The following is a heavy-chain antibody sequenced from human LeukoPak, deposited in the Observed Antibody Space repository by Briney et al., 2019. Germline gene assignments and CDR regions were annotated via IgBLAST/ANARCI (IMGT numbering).Heavy chain of an antibody. Sequence: GGSLRLSCTASGFTVSSSYMNWVRQAPGGGLEWVSVIYSVGSTYYADSVKGRFTISRDNPKNTLFLQMNSLRADDTAVYYCTKIPTFQYYFDYWGRGTLVTVSS. CDR1: GFTVSSSY. J-gene: IGHJ4*02. D-gene: IGHD2/OR15-2a*01. V-gene: IGHV3-66*01. CDR3: TKIPTFQYYFDY. CDR2: IYSVGST.